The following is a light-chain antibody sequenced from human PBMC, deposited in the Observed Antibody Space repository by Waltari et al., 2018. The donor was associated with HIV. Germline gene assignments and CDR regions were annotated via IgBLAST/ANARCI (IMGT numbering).Light chain of an antibody. CDR1: SGRLARNF. Sequence: NAILTQPRSVSEAPGKTVTISCTRSSGRLARNFVTWYQQRPGSSPSTVIFENNQRPSGVPGRFSGSIDSSSNSASLTISGLKTEDEADYYCQSYDGNDWVFGGGTKLTVL. CDR2: ENN. V-gene: IGLV6-57*01. CDR3: QSYDGNDWV. J-gene: IGLJ3*02.